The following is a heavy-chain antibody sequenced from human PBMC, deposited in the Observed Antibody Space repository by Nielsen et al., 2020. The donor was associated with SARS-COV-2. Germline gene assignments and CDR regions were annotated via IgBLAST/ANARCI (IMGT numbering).Heavy chain of an antibody. Sequence: SETLSLTCTVSGGSISSSSYYWGWIRQPPGKGLEWIGSIYYSGSTYYNPSLKSRVTTSVDTSKNQFSLKLSSVTAADTAVYYCARLPVRTVTTGWADYWGQGTLVTVSS. CDR1: GGSISSSSYY. CDR2: IYYSGST. D-gene: IGHD4-17*01. V-gene: IGHV4-39*01. J-gene: IGHJ4*02. CDR3: ARLPVRTVTTGWADY.